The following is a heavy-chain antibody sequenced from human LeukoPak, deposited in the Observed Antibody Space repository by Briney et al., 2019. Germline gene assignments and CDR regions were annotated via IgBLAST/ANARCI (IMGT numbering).Heavy chain of an antibody. D-gene: IGHD1-26*01. CDR1: GGSISSYY. Sequence: SETLSLTCTVSGGSISSYYWSWIRQPPGKGLEWIGYIYYSGSTNYNPSLKSRVTISVDTPKNQFSLKLSSVTAADTAVYYCATLGSYYVNYYYYGMDVWGQGTTVTVSS. J-gene: IGHJ6*02. CDR2: IYYSGST. V-gene: IGHV4-59*08. CDR3: ATLGSYYVNYYYYGMDV.